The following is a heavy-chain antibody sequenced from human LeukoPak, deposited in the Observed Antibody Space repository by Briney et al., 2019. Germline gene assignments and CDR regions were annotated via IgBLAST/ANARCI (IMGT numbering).Heavy chain of an antibody. CDR1: GFTFSTSA. J-gene: IGHJ4*02. CDR2: IKGGGGDP. CDR3: AKGGHDFNPFYW. D-gene: IGHD2-21*02. V-gene: IGHV3-23*01. Sequence: GGSLRLSCAASGFTFSTSAMGWVRQAPGKGLEWVSSIKGGGGDPFYADSVKGRFTISRDNSKNTLFLQLNSLRADDSAVYYCAKGGHDFNPFYWWGQGTLVTVSS.